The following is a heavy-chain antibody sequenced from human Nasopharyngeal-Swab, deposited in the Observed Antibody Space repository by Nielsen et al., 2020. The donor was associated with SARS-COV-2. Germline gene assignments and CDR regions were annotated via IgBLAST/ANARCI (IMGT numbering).Heavy chain of an antibody. CDR2: INHSGST. D-gene: IGHD6-19*01. V-gene: IGHV4-34*01. J-gene: IGHJ6*03. Sequence: WIRQPPGKGLEWIGEINHSGSTNYNPSLKSRVTISVDTSKNQFSLKLNSVTAADTAVYYCARVLGEQWLVNYYYYMDVWGKGTTVTVSS. CDR3: ARVLGEQWLVNYYYYMDV.